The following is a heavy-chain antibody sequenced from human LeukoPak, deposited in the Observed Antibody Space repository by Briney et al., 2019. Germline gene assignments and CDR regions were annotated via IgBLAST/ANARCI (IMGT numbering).Heavy chain of an antibody. CDR3: VRGKYRSGWFDY. J-gene: IGHJ4*02. Sequence: GGSLRLSCSASGFTFSSYSMSWVRQAPGKGLEWVSSITTSSTYISYADSVKGRFTISRDNAKNSLYLQMNSLRAEDTAVYYCVRGKYRSGWFDYWGQGTLVTVSS. CDR1: GFTFSSYS. D-gene: IGHD6-19*01. CDR2: ITTSSTYI. V-gene: IGHV3-21*01.